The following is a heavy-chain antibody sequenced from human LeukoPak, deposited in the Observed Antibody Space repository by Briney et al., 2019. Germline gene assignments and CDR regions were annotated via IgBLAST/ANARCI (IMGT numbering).Heavy chain of an antibody. CDR1: GFTFSNYW. Sequence: GGSLRLSCAASGFTFSNYWMTWFRQTPGKDLEWVGNIKYDGSEKYYVDSVKGRFTISRDDAKNSLYLHMNSLRVEDTAIYYCARDYVWGSSESDYWGQGTLVTVSS. CDR3: ARDYVWGSSESDY. J-gene: IGHJ4*02. D-gene: IGHD7-27*01. V-gene: IGHV3-7*01. CDR2: IKYDGSEK.